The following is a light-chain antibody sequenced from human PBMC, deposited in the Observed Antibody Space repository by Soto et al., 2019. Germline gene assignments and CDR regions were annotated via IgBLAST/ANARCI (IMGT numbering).Light chain of an antibody. V-gene: IGLV3-9*01. CDR3: QVWDSSIFYV. J-gene: IGLJ1*01. CDR2: RDS. CDR1: NIGSKN. Sequence: SYELTQPLSVSVALGQTARITCGGNNIGSKNVHWYQQKPGQAPVLVIYRDSNRPSGIPERFSGSNSGNTATLTISRAQAGDEADYYCQVWDSSIFYVFGTGTKLTVL.